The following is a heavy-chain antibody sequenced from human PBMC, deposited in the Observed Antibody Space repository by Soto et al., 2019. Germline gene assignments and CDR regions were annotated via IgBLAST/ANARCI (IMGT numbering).Heavy chain of an antibody. CDR3: ARDRDGYNFRYFDY. J-gene: IGHJ4*02. CDR1: GGSISSGGYY. CDR2: IDYSGST. Sequence: QVQLQESGPGLVKPSQTLSLTCTVSGGSISSGGYYWSWIRQHPGKGMEWIGYIDYSGSTYYNPSLKSRVTISVDTSKNQCALKLSSVTAADTAVYYCARDRDGYNFRYFDYWVQGTLVTVSS. D-gene: IGHD5-12*01. V-gene: IGHV4-31*03.